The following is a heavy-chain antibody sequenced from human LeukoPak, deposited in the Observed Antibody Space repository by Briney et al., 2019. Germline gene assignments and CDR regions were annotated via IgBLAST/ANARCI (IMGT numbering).Heavy chain of an antibody. CDR3: ARVGYCSTTSCYWRAFDY. CDR1: GFTFSSYA. V-gene: IGHV3-23*01. Sequence: GGSLRLSCAASGFTFSSYAMSWVRQAPGKGLEWFSAISGSGGSTYYADSVEGRFTISRDNSKNTLYLQMNSLRAEDTAVYYCARVGYCSTTSCYWRAFDYWGQGTLVTVSS. CDR2: ISGSGGST. D-gene: IGHD2-2*01. J-gene: IGHJ4*02.